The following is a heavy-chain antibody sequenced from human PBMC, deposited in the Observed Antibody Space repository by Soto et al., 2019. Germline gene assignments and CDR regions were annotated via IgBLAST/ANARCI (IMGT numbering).Heavy chain of an antibody. CDR2: IWYDGSNK. CDR3: ARQGGDSLFDAFDI. J-gene: IGHJ3*02. D-gene: IGHD2-21*02. Sequence: GGSLRLSCAASGFTFSSYGMHWVRQAPGKGLEWVAVIWYDGSNKYYADSVKGRFTISRDNSKNTLYLQMNSLRAEDTAVYYCARQGGDSLFDAFDIWGQGTMVTVSS. V-gene: IGHV3-33*01. CDR1: GFTFSSYG.